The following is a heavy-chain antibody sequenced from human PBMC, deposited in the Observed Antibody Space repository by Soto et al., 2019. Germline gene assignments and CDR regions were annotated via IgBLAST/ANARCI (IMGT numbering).Heavy chain of an antibody. CDR3: ATGGTVFGVDLYTGFDF. CDR2: INPNNGGT. Sequence: ASVKVSCKTSGYTFSAYHLHWFRHAPLQVLECMGWINPNNGGTHYAQKFQGRVTITRDTSISTAHLELSRLTADDTAVYYCATGGTVFGVDLYTGFDFWGQGTLVTVSS. V-gene: IGHV1-2*02. D-gene: IGHD3-3*01. CDR1: GYTFSAYH. J-gene: IGHJ4*02.